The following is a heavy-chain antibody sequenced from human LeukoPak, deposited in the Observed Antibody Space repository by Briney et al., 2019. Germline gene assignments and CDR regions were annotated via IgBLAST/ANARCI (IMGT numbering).Heavy chain of an antibody. CDR2: ISSSSSYI. CDR1: TFTFSSYN. CDR3: ARDLTSYYYDSSGYLDY. Sequence: GGSLRLSCAASTFTFSSYNMNWVRQAPGKGLEWVSSISSSSSYIYYADSVKGRFTISRDNAKNSLYLQMNSLRAEDTAVYYCARDLTSYYYDSSGYLDYWGQGTLVTVSS. V-gene: IGHV3-21*01. D-gene: IGHD3-22*01. J-gene: IGHJ4*02.